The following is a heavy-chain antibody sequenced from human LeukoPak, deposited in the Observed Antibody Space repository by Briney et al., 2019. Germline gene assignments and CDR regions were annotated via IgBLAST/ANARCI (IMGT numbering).Heavy chain of an antibody. V-gene: IGHV1-69*13. D-gene: IGHD6-13*01. J-gene: IGHJ6*03. Sequence: SVKVSCKASGGTFSSYAISWVRQAPGQGLGWMGGIIPIFGTANYAQKFQGRVTITADESTSTAYMELSSLRSEDTAVYYCARGRYIAAAGRRSYYYYYMDVWGKGTTVTISS. CDR1: GGTFSSYA. CDR2: IIPIFGTA. CDR3: ARGRYIAAAGRRSYYYYYMDV.